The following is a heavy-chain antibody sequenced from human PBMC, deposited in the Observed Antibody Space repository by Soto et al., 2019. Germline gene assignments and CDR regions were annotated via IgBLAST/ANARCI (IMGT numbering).Heavy chain of an antibody. CDR1: GFTFSSYA. D-gene: IGHD4-17*01. CDR2: ISYDGSNK. J-gene: IGHJ6*02. CDR3: ARDSTVTAYYYYGMDV. Sequence: SLRLSCAASGFTFSSYAMHWVRQAPGKGLEWVAVISYDGSNKYYADSVKGRFTISRDNSKNTLYLQMNSLRAEDTAVYYCARDSTVTAYYYYGMDVWGQGTTVTVSS. V-gene: IGHV3-30-3*01.